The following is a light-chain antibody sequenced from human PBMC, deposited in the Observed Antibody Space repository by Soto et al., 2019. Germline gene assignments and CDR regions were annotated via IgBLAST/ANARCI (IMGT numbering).Light chain of an antibody. CDR2: DVS. CDR1: SSDVGAYNY. CDR3: CSYKNSAYA. Sequence: QSVLTQPRSVSGSPGQSVTISCTGTSSDVGAYNYVSWYQQHPAKAPNLMIYDVSKRPSGVPDRFSGSKSGNTASLTISGLQAEDEGDYYCCSYKNSAYAFETGPKVP. J-gene: IGLJ1*01. V-gene: IGLV2-11*01.